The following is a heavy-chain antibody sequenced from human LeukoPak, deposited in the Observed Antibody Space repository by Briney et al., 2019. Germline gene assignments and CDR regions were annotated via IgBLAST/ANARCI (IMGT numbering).Heavy chain of an antibody. V-gene: IGHV4-4*07. Sequence: SETLSLTCTVSGVSISSYFWSWIRQPAGKGLEWSGRIYTSWSTNFNPSLKSRVPLSVDTSKNQISLNLTSVTAADTAVYYCARSRCYNCAFDIWGQGTMVTVSS. D-gene: IGHD2-2*02. CDR3: ARSRCYNCAFDI. CDR1: GVSISSYF. CDR2: IYTSWST. J-gene: IGHJ3*02.